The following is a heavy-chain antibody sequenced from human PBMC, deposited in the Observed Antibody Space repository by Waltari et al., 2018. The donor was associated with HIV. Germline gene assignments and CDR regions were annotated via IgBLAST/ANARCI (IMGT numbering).Heavy chain of an antibody. CDR1: GFTFDDYA. CDR3: AKGRYSGSYYDY. D-gene: IGHD1-26*01. V-gene: IGHV3-9*01. J-gene: IGHJ4*02. CDR2: ISWNSGSI. Sequence: EVQLVESGGGLVQPGRSLRLSCAASGFTFDDYAMHWVRQAPGKGLEWVSGISWNSGSIGYADSVKGRFTISRDNAKNSLYLQMNSLRAEDTALYYCAKGRYSGSYYDYWGQGTLVTVSS.